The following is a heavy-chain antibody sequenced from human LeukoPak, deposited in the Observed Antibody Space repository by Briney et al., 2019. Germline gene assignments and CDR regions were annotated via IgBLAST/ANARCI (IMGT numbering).Heavy chain of an antibody. CDR2: IYNGVNT. D-gene: IGHD1-26*01. V-gene: IGHV4-61*01. CDR3: ARSRAFNSGAFDP. J-gene: IGHJ5*02. CDR1: GASVSSASY. Sequence: SETLSLTCTVSGASVSSASYWSWIRQPPGKGVEWIAHIYNGVNTNYNPSLKSRVTMSVDTSKNQFSLRLDSVTAADTAVYYCARSRAFNSGAFDPWGQGSLVTVSS.